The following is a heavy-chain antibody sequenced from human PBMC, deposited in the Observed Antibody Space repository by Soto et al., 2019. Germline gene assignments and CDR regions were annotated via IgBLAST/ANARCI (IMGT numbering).Heavy chain of an antibody. J-gene: IGHJ4*02. Sequence: VESVTISCNVYGYRFAGYGISCVLQKPGKGLEWMGRTPPSHSQTYYSPSFRGHVTISVTKSITTVFLQWSSLRASGTAIYYCARQIYDSDTGPNFKYYFDSWGQGTTVTVSS. V-gene: IGHV5-10-1*01. CDR3: ARQIYDSDTGPNFKYYFDS. CDR1: GYRFAGYG. CDR2: TPPSHSQT. D-gene: IGHD3-22*01.